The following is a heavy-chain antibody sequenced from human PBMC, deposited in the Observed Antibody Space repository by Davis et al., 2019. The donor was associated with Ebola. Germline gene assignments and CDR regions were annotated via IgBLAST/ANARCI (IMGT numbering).Heavy chain of an antibody. V-gene: IGHV1-69*04. Sequence: SVQVSCKASGGTFSSYAISRVRQAPGQGLEWLGRLIPILGIANYAQKFQGRVTITADKSTSTAYMEVGSLRSDDTAVYYCARVPLLGSGWDYYFDYWGQGTLVTVSS. D-gene: IGHD6-19*01. CDR1: GGTFSSYA. CDR3: ARVPLLGSGWDYYFDY. J-gene: IGHJ4*02. CDR2: LIPILGIA.